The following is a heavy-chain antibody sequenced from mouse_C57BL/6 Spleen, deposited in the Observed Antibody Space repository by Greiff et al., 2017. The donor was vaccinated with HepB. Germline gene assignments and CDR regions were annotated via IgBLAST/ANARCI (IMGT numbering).Heavy chain of an antibody. CDR3: TKIYDGYPAWFAY. J-gene: IGHJ3*01. V-gene: IGHV14-1*01. CDR2: IDPEDGDT. CDR1: GFNIKDYY. D-gene: IGHD2-3*01. Sequence: EMQLQESGAELVRPGASVKLSCTASGFNIKDYYMHWVKQRPEQGLEWIGRIDPEDGDTEYAPKFQGKATMTADTSSNTAYLQLSSLTSEDTAVYYCTKIYDGYPAWFAYWGQGTLVTVSA.